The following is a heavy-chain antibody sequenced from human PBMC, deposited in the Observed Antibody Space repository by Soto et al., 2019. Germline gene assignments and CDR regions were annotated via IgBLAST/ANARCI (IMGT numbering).Heavy chain of an antibody. Sequence: PGGSLRLSCAASGFVFTNYAFHWVRQSPGKGLEWVAVISYDGSDQFHADSVKGRFTISRDNSRDTLYLQMNSLRVEDTATYYCARVGNYGDSPYYNYAMGVWGQGATVTVSS. D-gene: IGHD4-17*01. J-gene: IGHJ6*02. CDR2: ISYDGSDQ. CDR3: ARVGNYGDSPYYNYAMGV. CDR1: GFVFTNYA. V-gene: IGHV3-30-3*01.